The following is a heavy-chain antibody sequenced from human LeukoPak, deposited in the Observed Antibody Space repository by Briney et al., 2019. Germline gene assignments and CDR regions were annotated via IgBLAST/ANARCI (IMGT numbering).Heavy chain of an antibody. CDR3: ARDYGGSSPFDY. CDR2: IKSKTDGGTI. J-gene: IGHJ4*02. CDR1: GFTFSNAW. Sequence: GGSLRLSCAASGFTFSNAWMSWVRQAPGKGLEWVGRIKSKTDGGTIDYVAPVKGRFTISRDNAKNSLYLHMNSLRAEDTAVYYCARDYGGSSPFDYWGQGTLVTVSS. V-gene: IGHV3-15*01. D-gene: IGHD4-23*01.